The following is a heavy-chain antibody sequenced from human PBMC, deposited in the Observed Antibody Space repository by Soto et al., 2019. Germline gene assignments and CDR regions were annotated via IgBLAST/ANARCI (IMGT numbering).Heavy chain of an antibody. CDR1: GFNVNSDY. D-gene: IGHD5-18*01. Sequence: GGSLRLSCAASGFNVNSDYMSWVRQAPGKGLEWVSLIYSGGDTYYPDSVKGRFIISRDDSNNRLYLQMNSLRVEDTAVYYCATTSGASSSGFSYGYLDSWGQGTLVTVSS. CDR3: ATTSGASSSGFSYGYLDS. V-gene: IGHV3-66*01. J-gene: IGHJ4*02. CDR2: IYSGGDT.